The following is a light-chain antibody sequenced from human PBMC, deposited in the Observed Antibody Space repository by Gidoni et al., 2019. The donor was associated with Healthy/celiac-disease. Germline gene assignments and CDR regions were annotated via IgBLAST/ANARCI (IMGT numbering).Light chain of an antibody. CDR1: QSVSSNY. V-gene: IGKV3-20*01. Sequence: DIVLTQYPGTLSLSPGERATLSCRASQSVSSNYLAWYQQKPGQAPRLLIYGASSRATGIPDRFSGSGSGTDFTLTISRLEPEDFAVYYCQQYGSSRTFGQGTKVEIK. J-gene: IGKJ1*01. CDR2: GAS. CDR3: QQYGSSRT.